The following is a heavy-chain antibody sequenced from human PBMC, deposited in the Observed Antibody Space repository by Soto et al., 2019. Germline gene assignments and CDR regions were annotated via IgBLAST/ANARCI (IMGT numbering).Heavy chain of an antibody. CDR1: GYSFTRYC. Sequence: GEALNFPFNGSGYSFTRYCISWVRQVPWKGLEWMGRIEPSDSYTNYSPSFQGHVTSSADKSISTAYLQWSRLRASDTAMLCCARHQGITMDRVYITACQEGWGQGTTVTVSS. CDR2: IEPSDSYT. D-gene: IGHD3-10*01. V-gene: IGHV5-10-1*01. J-gene: IGHJ6*02. CDR3: ARHQGITMDRVYITACQEG.